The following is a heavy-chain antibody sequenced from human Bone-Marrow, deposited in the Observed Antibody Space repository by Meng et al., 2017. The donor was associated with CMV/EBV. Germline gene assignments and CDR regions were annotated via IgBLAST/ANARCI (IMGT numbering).Heavy chain of an antibody. D-gene: IGHD3-3*01. CDR3: ARGNSVFWSS. Sequence: TCTVSGGSIRSGDYYWSWSRQHTGKGLEWIGYIYYSGSTYYNPSLKSRVTISVDTSKNQFSLKLSSVTAADTAVYYCARGNSVFWSSWGQGTLVTVSS. V-gene: IGHV4-30-4*08. CDR2: IYYSGST. CDR1: GGSIRSGDYY. J-gene: IGHJ5*02.